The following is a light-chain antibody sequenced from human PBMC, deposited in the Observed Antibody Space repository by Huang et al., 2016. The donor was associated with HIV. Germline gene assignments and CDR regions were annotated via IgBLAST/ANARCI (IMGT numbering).Light chain of an antibody. J-gene: IGKJ4*01. CDR1: QSVGNY. CDR3: QQRSSGVT. V-gene: IGKV3-11*01. CDR2: DTS. Sequence: IVLTQSPATLAWYPGERVTLSCRASQSVGNYIAWYQQHPGQSPRLRIYDTSNRATGTPVRCSGSGSETDFALTISSLESEDFAVYYCQQRSSGVTFGGGTKVQVK.